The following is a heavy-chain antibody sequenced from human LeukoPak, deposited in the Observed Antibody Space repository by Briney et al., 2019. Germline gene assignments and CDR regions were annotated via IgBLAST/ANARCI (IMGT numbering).Heavy chain of an antibody. D-gene: IGHD3-10*01. CDR3: ARSRRGYYMDV. J-gene: IGHJ6*03. V-gene: IGHV1-8*01. CDR1: GYSFSNFD. Sequence: ASLKVSCKASGYSFSNFDINWVRQAAGQGPEWMGRLDPHSGDTDYVQKFQGRVIMTKNTSINTACLELRSLTSEDTAVYYCARSRRGYYMDVWGRGTTVTVSS. CDR2: LDPHSGDT.